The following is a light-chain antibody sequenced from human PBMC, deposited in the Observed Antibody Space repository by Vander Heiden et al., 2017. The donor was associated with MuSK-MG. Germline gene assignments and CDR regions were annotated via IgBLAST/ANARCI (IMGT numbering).Light chain of an antibody. CDR2: GAS. CDR3: QQDNNWPPST. Sequence: EIVMTQSPATLSVSPGERAILSCRASQSVSSNLAWYQQKRGQAPRLLIYGASTRATGIPARFSGSGSGTEFTLTISSLQSEDFAVYYCQQDNNWPPSTFGQGTKLEIK. J-gene: IGKJ2*01. V-gene: IGKV3-15*01. CDR1: QSVSSN.